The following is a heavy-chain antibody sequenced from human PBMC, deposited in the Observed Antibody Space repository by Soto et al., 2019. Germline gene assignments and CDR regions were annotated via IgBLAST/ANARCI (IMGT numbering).Heavy chain of an antibody. CDR3: ARGRTSSPTPGDY. CDR1: GGSIRSGGYY. D-gene: IGHD2-2*01. J-gene: IGHJ4*02. Sequence: PSETLSLTCTVSGGSIRSGGYYWSWIRQHPGKGLEWIGYIYYSGSTYYNPSLKSRVTISVDTSKNQFSLKLSSVTAADTAVYYCARGRTSSPTPGDYWGQGTLVTVS. CDR2: IYYSGST. V-gene: IGHV4-31*03.